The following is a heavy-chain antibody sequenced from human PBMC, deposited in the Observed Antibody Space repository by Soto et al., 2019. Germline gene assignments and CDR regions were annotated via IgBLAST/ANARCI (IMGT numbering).Heavy chain of an antibody. CDR1: GFTFSNYH. CDR3: AKDRYCSSTSCQDYYYYYGMDV. CDR2: IRSSSTTI. Sequence: PGGSLRLSCAASGFTFSNYHMHWVRQAPGKGLEWVAYIRSSSTTIYYADSVRGRFTISRDNAENSLYLQMNSLRDEDTAVYYCAKDRYCSSTSCQDYYYYYGMDVWGQGTTVTVSS. V-gene: IGHV3-48*02. J-gene: IGHJ6*02. D-gene: IGHD2-2*01.